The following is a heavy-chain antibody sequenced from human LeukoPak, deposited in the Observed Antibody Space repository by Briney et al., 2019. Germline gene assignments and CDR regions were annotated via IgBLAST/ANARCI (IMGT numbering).Heavy chain of an antibody. CDR1: GFTFSSHW. CDR3: TRGGATSSWYWFF. J-gene: IGHJ4*02. Sequence: PGGSLRLSCATSGFTFSSHWMTWVRQAPGKGPEWVVSINKDGSEQYYVDSVKGRFTISRDNAKNSLSLQVSSLRAEDTAVYYCTRGGATSSWYWFFWGQGTLVTVSS. CDR2: INKDGSEQ. D-gene: IGHD6-13*01. V-gene: IGHV3-7*01.